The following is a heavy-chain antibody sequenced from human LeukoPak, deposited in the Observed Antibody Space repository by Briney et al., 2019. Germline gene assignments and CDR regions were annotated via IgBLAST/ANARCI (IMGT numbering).Heavy chain of an antibody. CDR1: GYSFTTYW. J-gene: IGHJ5*02. CDR2: IYPADSQT. Sequence: GESLKISCTGSGYSFTTYWIGWVRQVPGKGLEWMGIIYPADSQTHYTPPFQGQVTISVDRSTSTAYLQWSSLKASDTAVYYCAWRKYFSTWFEPWGQGTLVTVSS. D-gene: IGHD1-14*01. V-gene: IGHV5-51*01. CDR3: AWRKYFSTWFEP.